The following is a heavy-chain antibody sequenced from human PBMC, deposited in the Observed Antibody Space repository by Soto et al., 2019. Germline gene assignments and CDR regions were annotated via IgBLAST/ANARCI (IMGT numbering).Heavy chain of an antibody. J-gene: IGHJ5*02. D-gene: IGHD3-16*02. Sequence: SETLSLTCAVYGGSFSGYYWSWIRQPPGKGLEWIGEINHSGSTNYNPSLKSRVTISVDTSKNQFSLKLSSVTAADTAVYYCARAFAGDYIWGSYRYTRRPGGGPRFDPWGQGTLVTVSS. CDR2: INHSGST. CDR1: GGSFSGYY. V-gene: IGHV4-34*01. CDR3: ARAFAGDYIWGSYRYTRRPGGGPRFDP.